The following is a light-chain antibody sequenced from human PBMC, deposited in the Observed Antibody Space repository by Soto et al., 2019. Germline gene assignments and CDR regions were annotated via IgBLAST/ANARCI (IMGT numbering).Light chain of an antibody. J-gene: IGLJ2*01. CDR3: QVWDSSSDRVV. CDR1: NIGSKS. V-gene: IGLV3-21*02. Sequence: SYELTQPPSVSVAPGQTARITCGGNNIGSKSVHWYQQKPGQAPVLVVYDDNDRPSGIPERFSGSNSGNPATLTISRVEAGDEADYYCQVWDSSSDRVVFGGGTKVTVL. CDR2: DDN.